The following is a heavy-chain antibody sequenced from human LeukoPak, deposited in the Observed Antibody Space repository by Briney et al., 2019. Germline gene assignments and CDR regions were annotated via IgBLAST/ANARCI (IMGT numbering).Heavy chain of an antibody. CDR3: ARSQQLVRSFDC. Sequence: SETLSLTCTVSGGSISSYYWSWIRQPPGKGLEWIGYIYYRGSTNYNPSLKSRVTMSLDTSKNQLSLKLNSVTAADTAFYYCARSQQLVRSFDCWGQGTLATVSA. CDR1: GGSISSYY. CDR2: IYYRGST. J-gene: IGHJ4*02. D-gene: IGHD6-13*01. V-gene: IGHV4-59*01.